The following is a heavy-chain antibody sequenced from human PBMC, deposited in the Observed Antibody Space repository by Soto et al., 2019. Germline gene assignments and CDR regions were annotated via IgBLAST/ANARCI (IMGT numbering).Heavy chain of an antibody. D-gene: IGHD6-13*01. Sequence: ASETLSLTCAVSGYSISSGYYWGWIRQPPGKGLEWIGSIYHSGSTYYNPSLKSRVTISVDTSKNQFSLKLSSVTAADTAVYYCARDPGIAAAGNNFDYWGQGTLVTVSS. V-gene: IGHV4-38-2*02. CDR1: GYSISSGYY. CDR2: IYHSGST. J-gene: IGHJ4*02. CDR3: ARDPGIAAAGNNFDY.